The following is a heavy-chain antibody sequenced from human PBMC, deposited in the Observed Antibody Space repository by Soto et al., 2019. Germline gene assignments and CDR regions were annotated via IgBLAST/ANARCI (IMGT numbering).Heavy chain of an antibody. CDR3: AKPLSKQLVYGMDV. J-gene: IGHJ6*02. D-gene: IGHD6-6*01. CDR1: GRTCSSHA. Sequence: PGRSLRLCWAAAGRTCSSHARSWISQAPGKGLEWVSAISGSGGSTYYADSVKGRFTISRDNSKNTLYLQMNSLRAEDTAVYYCAKPLSKQLVYGMDVWGQGTTVTVSS. CDR2: ISGSGGST. V-gene: IGHV3-23*01.